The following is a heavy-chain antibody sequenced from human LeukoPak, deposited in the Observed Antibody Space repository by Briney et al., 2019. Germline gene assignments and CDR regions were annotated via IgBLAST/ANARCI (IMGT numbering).Heavy chain of an antibody. J-gene: IGHJ5*02. Sequence: GGSLRLSCAASGFTFSSYSMNWVRQAPGKGLEWVSSISSSSSYIYYADSVKGRFTISRDNAKSSLYLQMNSLRAEDTAVYYCARYRRYSSTNWFDPWGQGTLVTVSS. V-gene: IGHV3-21*01. CDR2: ISSSSSYI. CDR1: GFTFSSYS. D-gene: IGHD6-13*01. CDR3: ARYRRYSSTNWFDP.